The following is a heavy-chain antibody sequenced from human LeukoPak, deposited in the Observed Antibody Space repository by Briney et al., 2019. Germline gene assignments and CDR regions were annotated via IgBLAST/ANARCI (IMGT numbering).Heavy chain of an antibody. CDR3: ARLVVRGVIISPYYYMDV. D-gene: IGHD3-10*01. CDR2: MYNSGSA. J-gene: IGHJ6*03. CDR1: GGSISSYY. Sequence: SETLSLTCSVSGGSISSYYWSWIRQPPGKGLEWIGYMYNSGSANYNPSLKSRVTISVDTSKNQFSLKLSSVTAADTAVYYCARLVVRGVIISPYYYMDVWGKGTTVTISS. V-gene: IGHV4-59*12.